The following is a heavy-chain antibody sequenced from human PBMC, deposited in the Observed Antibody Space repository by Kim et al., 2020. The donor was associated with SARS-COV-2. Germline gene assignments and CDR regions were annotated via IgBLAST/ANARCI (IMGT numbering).Heavy chain of an antibody. V-gene: IGHV3-73*01. CDR1: GLTFRDSS. D-gene: IGHD3-10*01. CDR3: ARLDHRATSGKLDY. CDR2: SRSRGDTYAA. Sequence: GGSLRLSCVVSGLTFRDSSIHWVRQASGKGLEWVGRSRSRGDTYAALYAAPVKGRFTISRDESNNTAYLQMSSLKTEDTAVYYCARLDHRATSGKLDYWGQGTLVTVSS. J-gene: IGHJ4*02.